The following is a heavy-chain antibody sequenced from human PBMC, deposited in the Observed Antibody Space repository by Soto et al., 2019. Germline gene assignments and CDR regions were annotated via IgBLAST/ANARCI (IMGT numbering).Heavy chain of an antibody. J-gene: IGHJ6*02. CDR1: GFTFNSYS. D-gene: IGHD3-10*01. CDR3: VRDRDGAGVDYHGLDV. CDR2: ISYDGTDK. V-gene: IGHV3-30-3*01. Sequence: QVKLAESGGGVVQPGRSLRLSCAASGFTFNSYSMHWVRQAPGEGLEWVAFISYDGTDKSYADSVKGRFTIFRDNSKNTLHLQMNSLRVEDTAVYYCVRDRDGAGVDYHGLDVWGQGTTVTGSS.